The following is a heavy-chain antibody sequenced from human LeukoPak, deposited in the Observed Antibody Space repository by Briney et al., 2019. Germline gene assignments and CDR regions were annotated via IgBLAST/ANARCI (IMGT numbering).Heavy chain of an antibody. CDR2: ISVYNGDT. CDR3: ARESNNYYYYMDV. V-gene: IGHV1-18*04. D-gene: IGHD2/OR15-2a*01. J-gene: IGHJ6*03. CDR1: GYTFTSYY. Sequence: ASVKVSCKASGYTFTSYYMHWVRQAPGQGLEWMGWISVYNGDTKYAQKLQDRVTMTTDTSTSTAYMELRSLRSDDTAVYYCARESNNYYYYMDVWGKGTTVTVSS.